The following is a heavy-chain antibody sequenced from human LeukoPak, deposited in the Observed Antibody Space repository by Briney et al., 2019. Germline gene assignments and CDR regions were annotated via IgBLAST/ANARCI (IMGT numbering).Heavy chain of an antibody. CDR2: INPNSGGT. J-gene: IGHJ3*02. Sequence: ASVKVSCKASGYTFTSYGISWVRQAPGQGLEWMGWINPNSGGTNYAQKFQGRVTMTRDTSISTAYMELSRLRSDDTAVYNCARVGPNAFDIWGQGTMVTVSS. V-gene: IGHV1-2*02. CDR1: GYTFTSYG. CDR3: ARVGPNAFDI.